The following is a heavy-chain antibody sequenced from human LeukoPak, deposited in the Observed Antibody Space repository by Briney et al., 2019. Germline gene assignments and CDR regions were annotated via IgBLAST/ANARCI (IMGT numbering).Heavy chain of an antibody. J-gene: IGHJ5*02. CDR2: ISGYNDDT. D-gene: IGHD3-22*01. CDR1: GYSLSSYG. CDR3: AREGDHYDSSGYYRES. Sequence: ASVKVSCKASGYSLSSYGITWVRQAPGQGLEWMGWISGYNDDTRYAQRFQGRVTMTTDTSTTTAYMELRSLRSDDTAVYYCAREGDHYDSSGYYRESWGQGTLVTVSS. V-gene: IGHV1-18*01.